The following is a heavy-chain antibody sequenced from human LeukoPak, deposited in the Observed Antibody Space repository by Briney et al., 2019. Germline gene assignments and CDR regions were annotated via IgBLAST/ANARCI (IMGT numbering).Heavy chain of an antibody. D-gene: IGHD1-26*01. CDR2: ISSSGSTI. J-gene: IGHJ4*02. Sequence: GGSLRLSCAASGFTVSSNYMSWIRQAPRKGLEWVSYISSSGSTIYYADSVKGRFTISRDNAKNSLYLQMNSLRAEDTAVYYCARRRDSGSLQHFDYWGQGTQITVSS. V-gene: IGHV3-11*01. CDR3: ARRRDSGSLQHFDY. CDR1: GFTVSSNY.